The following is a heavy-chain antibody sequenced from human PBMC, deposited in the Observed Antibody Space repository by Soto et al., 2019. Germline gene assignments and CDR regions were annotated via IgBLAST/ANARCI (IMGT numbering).Heavy chain of an antibody. CDR1: GYTFTSYD. J-gene: IGHJ6*02. CDR2: MNPNSGNT. D-gene: IGHD3-3*01. Sequence: EASVKVSCKASGYTFTSYDINWVRQATGQGLEWMGWMNPNSGNTGYAQKFQGRVTMTRNTSISTAYMELSSLRSEDTAVYYCARGHDFWSGYYLPANRRPYYYYCKDGRGQGTTVAVAS. V-gene: IGHV1-8*01. CDR3: ARGHDFWSGYYLPANRRPYYYYCKDG.